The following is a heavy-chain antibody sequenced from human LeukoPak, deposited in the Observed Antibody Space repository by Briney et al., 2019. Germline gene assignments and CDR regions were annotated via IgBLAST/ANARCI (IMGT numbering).Heavy chain of an antibody. V-gene: IGHV4-34*01. Sequence: SETLSLTCAVYGGSFSGYYWSWIRQPPGKGLEWIGEINHSGSTNYNPSLKSRVTISVDTSKNQFSLKLSSVTAADTAVYYCARVGPTTATQQLVRWVRRPTAPFDYWGQGTLVTVSS. J-gene: IGHJ4*02. CDR2: INHSGST. D-gene: IGHD6-13*01. CDR3: ARVGPTTATQQLVRWVRRPTAPFDY. CDR1: GGSFSGYY.